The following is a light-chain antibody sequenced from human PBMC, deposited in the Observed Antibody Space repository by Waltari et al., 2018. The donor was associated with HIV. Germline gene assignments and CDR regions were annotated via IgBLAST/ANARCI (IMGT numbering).Light chain of an antibody. CDR2: WAS. CDR1: RSVLDRSGNKNY. J-gene: IGKJ1*01. CDR3: QQYYSKPPT. Sequence: DIEMTQSPDSLAVSLGERATTNCKSSRSVLDRSGNKNYLAWYQQKPGQPPNLLIYWASTRESGVPDRFSGSGSGTEFTLTISSLQAEDVAVYYCQQYYSKPPTFGHGTKVEV. V-gene: IGKV4-1*01.